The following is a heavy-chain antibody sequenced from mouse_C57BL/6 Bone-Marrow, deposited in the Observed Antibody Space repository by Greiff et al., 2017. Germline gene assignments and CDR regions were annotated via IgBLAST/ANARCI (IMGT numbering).Heavy chain of an antibody. CDR3: TWDYGSSLDY. D-gene: IGHD1-1*01. Sequence: DVQLQESGAELVRPGASVKLSCTASGFNIKDDYMHWVKQRPEQGLEWIGWIDPENGDTEYASKFQGKATITADTSSNTAYLQLSSLTSEDTAVYYCTWDYGSSLDYWGQGTTLTVSS. J-gene: IGHJ2*01. CDR1: GFNIKDDY. V-gene: IGHV14-4*01. CDR2: IDPENGDT.